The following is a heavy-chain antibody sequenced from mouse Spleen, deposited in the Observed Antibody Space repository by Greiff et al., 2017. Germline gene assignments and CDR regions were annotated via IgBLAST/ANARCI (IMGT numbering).Heavy chain of an antibody. J-gene: IGHJ4*01. Sequence: VKLVESGAELARPGASVKMSCKASGYTFTSYTMHWVKQRPGQGLEWIGYINPSSGYTKYNQKFKDKATLTADKSSSTAYMQLSSLTSEDSAVYYCARGLDYAMDYWGQGTSVTVSS. CDR2: INPSSGYT. CDR3: ARGLDYAMDY. D-gene: IGHD2-2*01. CDR1: GYTFTSYT. V-gene: IGHV1-4*01.